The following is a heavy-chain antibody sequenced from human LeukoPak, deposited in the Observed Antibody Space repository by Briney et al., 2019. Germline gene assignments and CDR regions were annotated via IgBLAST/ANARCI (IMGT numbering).Heavy chain of an antibody. CDR2: IRYDGSNK. CDR3: ASNILTGYYGFTGFDY. D-gene: IGHD3-9*01. Sequence: GGSLRLSCAASGFTFSSYGMHWVRQAPGKGLDGVAFIRYDGSNKYYADSVKGRFTISRDNSKNTLYLQMNSLRAEDTAVYYCASNILTGYYGFTGFDYWGQGTLVTVSS. V-gene: IGHV3-30*02. J-gene: IGHJ4*02. CDR1: GFTFSSYG.